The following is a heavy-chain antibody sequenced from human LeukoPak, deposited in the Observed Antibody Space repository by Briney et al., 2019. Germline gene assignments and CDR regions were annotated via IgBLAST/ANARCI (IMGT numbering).Heavy chain of an antibody. D-gene: IGHD6-19*01. J-gene: IGHJ1*01. Sequence: GGSLRLSCAASGFTFSSYGMHWVRQAPGKGLEWVAFIRYDGSNKYYADSVKGRFTISRDNSKNTLYLQMNSLRAEDTAVYYCARAIGIRSAHSSGWYWYFQHWGQGTLVTVSS. CDR1: GFTFSSYG. CDR3: ARAIGIRSAHSSGWYWYFQH. CDR2: IRYDGSNK. V-gene: IGHV3-30*02.